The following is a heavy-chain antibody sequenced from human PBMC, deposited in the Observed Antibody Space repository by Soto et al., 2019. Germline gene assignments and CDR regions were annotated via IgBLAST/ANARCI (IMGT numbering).Heavy chain of an antibody. CDR2: IYYSGSA. D-gene: IGHD3-9*01. J-gene: IGHJ5*02. Sequence: PSETLSLTCTVSGGSIGSYYWTWIRQPPGKGLEWIGYIYYSGSANYNPSLKSRVTMSVHTSKNQFSLKLSSVTAADTAGYYCAMILPPPRWLLPCGPATLLTVSS. V-gene: IGHV4-59*01. CDR1: GGSIGSYY. CDR3: AMILPPPRWLLP.